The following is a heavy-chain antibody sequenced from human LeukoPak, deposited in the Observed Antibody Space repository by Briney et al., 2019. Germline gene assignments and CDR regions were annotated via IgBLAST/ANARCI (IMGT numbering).Heavy chain of an antibody. J-gene: IGHJ6*03. CDR1: GYTFTGYY. CDR3: ARVGEPYYYYYMDV. D-gene: IGHD3-10*01. CDR2: INPNSGGT. V-gene: IGHV1-2*02. Sequence: ASVKVSCKASGYTFTGYYMHWVRQAPGQGLEWMGWINPNSGGTNYAQKFQGRVTMTRDTSISTAYMELSRLRSDDTAVYYCARVGEPYYYYYMDVWGKGTTVTVSS.